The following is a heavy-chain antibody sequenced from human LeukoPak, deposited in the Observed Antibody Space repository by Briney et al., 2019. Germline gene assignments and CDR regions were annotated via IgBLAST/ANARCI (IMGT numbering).Heavy chain of an antibody. J-gene: IGHJ4*02. V-gene: IGHV3-7*03. CDR3: ARGSSLWFGDR. CDR2: IKQDGSEK. D-gene: IGHD3-10*01. Sequence: GGSLRPSCAASGFTFSSYWMTWVRQAPGKGLEWVANIKQDGSEKYYVDSVKGRFTISRDNAKNLLYLQTNSLRAEDTAMYFCARGSSLWFGDRWGQGTLVTVSS. CDR1: GFTFSSYW.